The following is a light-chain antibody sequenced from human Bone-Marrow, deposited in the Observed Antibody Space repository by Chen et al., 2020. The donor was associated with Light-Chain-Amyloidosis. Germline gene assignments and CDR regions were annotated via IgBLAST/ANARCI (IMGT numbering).Light chain of an antibody. V-gene: IGLV2-23*02. Sequence: QSALTPPASVSGSSGPSITISSTGSSSDIGNYDFFSWFQQYPGKAPKLLIYGVSKRPSGVATRFSGSKSGNTASLTISGLQAADETDDYCCSYAGNTPVIFGGGTRLTVL. CDR3: CSYAGNTPVI. CDR1: SSDIGNYDF. CDR2: GVS. J-gene: IGLJ2*01.